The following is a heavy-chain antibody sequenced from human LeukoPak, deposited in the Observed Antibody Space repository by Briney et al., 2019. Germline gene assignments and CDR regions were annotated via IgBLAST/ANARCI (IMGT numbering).Heavy chain of an antibody. CDR1: GYTFTSYD. D-gene: IGHD1-26*01. Sequence: ASVKVSCKASGYTFTSYDINWVRQATGQGLEWMGWMNPNSGNTGYAQKFQGRVTMTRNTSISTAYMELSSLRSEDTAVYYCARGLAVVGARIGRSWFDYWGQGTLVTVSS. CDR3: ARGLAVVGARIGRSWFDY. J-gene: IGHJ4*02. V-gene: IGHV1-8*01. CDR2: MNPNSGNT.